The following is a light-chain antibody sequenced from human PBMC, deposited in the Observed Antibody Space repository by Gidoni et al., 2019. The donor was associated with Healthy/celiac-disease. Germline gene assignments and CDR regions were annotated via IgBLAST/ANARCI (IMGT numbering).Light chain of an antibody. CDR1: QSVSYSSNNKNS. CDR2: WAS. Sequence: IVMTQSPDSLPVSLGARATINGKSSQSVSYSSNNKNSLAWYQQKPGQPPKLIIYWASTRESGVPDRFSGSGAGTDFTLTISSLQAEYVAVYYCQQYYSTPFTFGPXTKVGIK. J-gene: IGKJ3*01. CDR3: QQYYSTPFT. V-gene: IGKV4-1*01.